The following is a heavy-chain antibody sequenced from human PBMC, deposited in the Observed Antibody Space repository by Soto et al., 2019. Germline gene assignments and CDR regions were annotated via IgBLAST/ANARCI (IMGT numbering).Heavy chain of an antibody. Sequence: GGSLRLSCAASGFTVSSNYMSWVRQAPGKGLEWVSVIYSGGSTYYADSVKGRFTISRDNSKNTLYLQMNSLRAEDTAVYYCARVAYSSGWYLDYWGQGTLVTVSS. V-gene: IGHV3-66*01. J-gene: IGHJ4*02. CDR3: ARVAYSSGWYLDY. CDR2: IYSGGST. CDR1: GFTVSSNY. D-gene: IGHD6-19*01.